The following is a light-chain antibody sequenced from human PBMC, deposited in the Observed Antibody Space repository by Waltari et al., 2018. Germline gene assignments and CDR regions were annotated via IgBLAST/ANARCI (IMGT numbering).Light chain of an antibody. J-gene: IGLJ1*01. CDR2: DVS. CDR3: CSYAGSYIPYV. CDR1: SSDVGGCNY. Sequence: QSALTQPRSVSGSPGQSVTISCTGTSSDVGGCNYASWYQQHPGKAPKLMIYDVSKRPSGVPDRFSGSKSGNTASLTISGLQAEDEADYYCCSYAGSYIPYVFGTGTKVTVL. V-gene: IGLV2-11*01.